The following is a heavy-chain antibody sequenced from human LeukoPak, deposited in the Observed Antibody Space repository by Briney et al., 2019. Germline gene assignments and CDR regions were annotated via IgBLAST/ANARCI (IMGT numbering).Heavy chain of an antibody. CDR2: IYYGGST. Sequence: SETLSLTCTVSGGSISSYYWSWIRQPPGKGLEWIGYIYYGGSTNYNPSLKSRVTISVDTSKNQFSLKLSSVTAADTAVYYCARHLRGYCSSTSCSRGFDPWGQGTLVTFSS. D-gene: IGHD2-2*01. J-gene: IGHJ5*02. CDR3: ARHLRGYCSSTSCSRGFDP. CDR1: GGSISSYY. V-gene: IGHV4-59*08.